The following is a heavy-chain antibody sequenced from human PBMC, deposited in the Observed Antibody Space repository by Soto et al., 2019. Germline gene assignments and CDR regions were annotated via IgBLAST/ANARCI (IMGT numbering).Heavy chain of an antibody. Sequence: QVQLVQSGAEVKKPGASVKVSCKASGYTFTGYYMHWVRQAPGQGLEWMGWINPNSGGTNSAQKFQGWVTMTRDTSVSTDYVELSRRRSDVTAVYYCGGGEGRRPSSSVGEDWFDPWGQGTLVPVSS. CDR1: GYTFTGYY. CDR3: GGGEGRRPSSSVGEDWFDP. J-gene: IGHJ5*02. D-gene: IGHD6-6*01. CDR2: INPNSGGT. V-gene: IGHV1-2*04.